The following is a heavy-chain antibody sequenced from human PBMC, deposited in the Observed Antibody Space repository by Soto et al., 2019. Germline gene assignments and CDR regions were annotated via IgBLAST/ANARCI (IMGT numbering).Heavy chain of an antibody. CDR1: GGPLSSYS. CDR3: ARLGPYDSSGYPYYYGMDV. J-gene: IGHJ6*02. CDR2: IIPIFGTA. D-gene: IGHD3-22*01. Sequence: PVKGSCKASGGPLSSYSISWVRQAPGQGGEWMGGIIPIFGTANYAQKFQGRVTITADESTSTAYMELSSLRSEDTAVYYCARLGPYDSSGYPYYYGMDVWGQGTTVTVSS. V-gene: IGHV1-69*01.